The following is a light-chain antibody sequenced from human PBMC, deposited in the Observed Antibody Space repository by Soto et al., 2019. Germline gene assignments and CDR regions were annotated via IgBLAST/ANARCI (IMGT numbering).Light chain of an antibody. J-gene: IGLJ1*01. V-gene: IGLV1-40*01. Sequence: QSVLTQPPPVSGAPGQRVTISCTGSSSNIGAGYDVHWYQQLPGTAPKLLIYGNSNRPSGVPDRFSGSKSGTSASLAITWLQAEDEADYYCQSYDSSLSGSYVFGTGTKVTVL. CDR3: QSYDSSLSGSYV. CDR1: SSNIGAGYD. CDR2: GNS.